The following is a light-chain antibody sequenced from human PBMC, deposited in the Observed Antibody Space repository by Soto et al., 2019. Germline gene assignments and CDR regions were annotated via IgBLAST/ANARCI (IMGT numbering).Light chain of an antibody. V-gene: IGLV2-14*01. CDR2: DVS. Sequence: QSVLTQPASVSGSPGQSITISCTGTSSDVGGYNYVSWYQQHPGKAPKLMIYDVSNRPSGVSNRLSGSKSGNTASLTISGLQAEDEADYYCSSYTSSSPLFGGGTKLTVL. J-gene: IGLJ2*01. CDR1: SSDVGGYNY. CDR3: SSYTSSSPL.